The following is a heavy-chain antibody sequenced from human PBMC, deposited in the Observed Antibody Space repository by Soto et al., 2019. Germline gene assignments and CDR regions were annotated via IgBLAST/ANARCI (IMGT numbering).Heavy chain of an antibody. CDR3: VGGQYYFDY. V-gene: IGHV3-30*03. D-gene: IGHD3-10*01. CDR1: GFPFTTYG. CDR2: ISYDGSNK. J-gene: IGHJ4*02. Sequence: QVQLVESGGGVVQPGRSLRLSCAASGFPFTTYGMHWVREGPGKGLEWVAVISYDGSNKFYADSVKGRFTISRDKSKNPLYLQRSNLRPDDTALYYCVGGQYYFDYRGQGTLVIVSS.